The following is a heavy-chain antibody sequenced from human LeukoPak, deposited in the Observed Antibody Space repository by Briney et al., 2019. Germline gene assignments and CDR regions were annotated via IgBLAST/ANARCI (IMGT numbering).Heavy chain of an antibody. CDR3: AKDSRLVVVAAPFDY. J-gene: IGHJ4*02. D-gene: IGHD2-15*01. CDR1: GFTFSDYY. CDR2: ISSSGSTI. V-gene: IGHV3-11*01. Sequence: GGSLRLSCAASGFTFSDYYMSWIRQAPGKGLEWVSYISSSGSTIYYADSVKGRFTISRDNSKNTLYLQMNSLRAEDTAVYYCAKDSRLVVVAAPFDYWGQGTLVTVSS.